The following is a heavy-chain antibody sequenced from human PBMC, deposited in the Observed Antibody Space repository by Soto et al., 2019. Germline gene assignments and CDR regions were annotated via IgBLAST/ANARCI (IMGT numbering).Heavy chain of an antibody. J-gene: IGHJ4*02. V-gene: IGHV3-48*01. CDR1: GLSLFRRSG. CDR3: ARGLGGFGELLCFDD. Sequence: PGGSLRLSCAASGLSLFRRSGMNWVRQSPGKGLEWIAYISSSSDFVYYSDSVQGRFAISRGNANNSVFLQMNSLKADDTGVYYCARGLGGFGELLCFDDWGLRALGTPSS. D-gene: IGHD3-10*01. CDR2: ISSSSDFV.